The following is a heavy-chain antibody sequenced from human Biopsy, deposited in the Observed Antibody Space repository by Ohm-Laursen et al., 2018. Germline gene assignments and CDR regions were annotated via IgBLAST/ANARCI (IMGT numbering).Heavy chain of an antibody. CDR1: GESFNGYY. D-gene: IGHD3-22*01. V-gene: IGHV4-34*01. CDR3: VRGVDYYDPYHYYALDV. Sequence: GTLSLTYLVYGESFNGYYWSRIRQTPGKGLEWIGEINHSGRTNYNPSLKSRVTISVDTSKNQFSLKVRSVTAADTAVYYCVRGVDYYDPYHYYALDVWGQGTAVTVSS. CDR2: INHSGRT. J-gene: IGHJ6*02.